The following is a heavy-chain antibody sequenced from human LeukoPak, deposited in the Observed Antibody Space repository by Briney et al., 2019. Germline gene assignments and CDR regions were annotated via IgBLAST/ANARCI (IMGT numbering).Heavy chain of an antibody. Sequence: GSSVKLSCKASGGTVSSYAISWVRQAPGQGLEWMGGIIPIFGTANYAQKFQGRVTITTDDSTSTACMELSSLRSEDTAVYYCARGYCSSTSCYYYYMDVWGKGTTVTVSS. CDR2: IIPIFGTA. V-gene: IGHV1-69*05. D-gene: IGHD2-2*01. J-gene: IGHJ6*03. CDR3: ARGYCSSTSCYYYYMDV. CDR1: GGTVSSYA.